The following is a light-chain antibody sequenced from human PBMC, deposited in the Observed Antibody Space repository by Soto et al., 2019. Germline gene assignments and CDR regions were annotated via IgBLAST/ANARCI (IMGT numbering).Light chain of an antibody. Sequence: DIHWAQSPSFLSASVGDRVTITCRASQSISRWLAWHQQKPGKAPRLLIYDASNLQRGVPSRFSGSGSGTEFTLTITSLQPEDFATYYCQQYNDYSGMFGQGTKVDIK. V-gene: IGKV1-5*01. CDR2: DAS. CDR3: QQYNDYSGM. CDR1: QSISRW. J-gene: IGKJ1*01.